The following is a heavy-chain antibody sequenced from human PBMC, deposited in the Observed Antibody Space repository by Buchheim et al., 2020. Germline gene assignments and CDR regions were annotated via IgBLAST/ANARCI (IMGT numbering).Heavy chain of an antibody. Sequence: QVQLQQWGAGLLKPSETLSLTCAVYGGSFSGYYWSWIRQPPGKGLEWIGEINHSGSTNYNPSLKSRVTISVDTSKNQFSLKLSSVTAADTAVYYCARSPWRYCSSTSCYYYYGMDVWGQGTT. CDR2: INHSGST. J-gene: IGHJ6*02. CDR3: ARSPWRYCSSTSCYYYYGMDV. D-gene: IGHD2-2*01. CDR1: GGSFSGYY. V-gene: IGHV4-34*01.